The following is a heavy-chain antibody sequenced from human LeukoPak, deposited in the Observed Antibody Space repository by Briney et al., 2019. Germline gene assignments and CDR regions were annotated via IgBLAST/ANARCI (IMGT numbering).Heavy chain of an antibody. D-gene: IGHD6-19*01. V-gene: IGHV1-3*01. CDR1: GYTFTSYA. J-gene: IGHJ6*02. CDR2: INAGNGNT. CDR3: ARDQAVAGTAKYYYYYGMDV. Sequence: ASVKVSCKASGYTFTSYAMHWVRHAPGQRLEWMGWINAGNGNTKYSQKFQGRVTITRDTSASTAYMELSSLRSEDTAVYYCARDQAVAGTAKYYYYYGMDVWGQGTTVTVSS.